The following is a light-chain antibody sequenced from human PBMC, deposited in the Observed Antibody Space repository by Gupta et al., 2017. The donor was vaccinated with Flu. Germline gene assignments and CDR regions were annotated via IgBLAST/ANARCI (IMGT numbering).Light chain of an antibody. Sequence: EIGMTQSPATLSVSPGERATLSCRASQSVSSNLAWYQQKPGQAPRLLIYGASTRATGIPARFSGSGSGTEFTLTISSRQSEDFAVYYCQQYNNWPSWTFGQGTKVEIK. CDR2: GAS. V-gene: IGKV3-15*01. CDR1: QSVSSN. J-gene: IGKJ1*01. CDR3: QQYNNWPSWT.